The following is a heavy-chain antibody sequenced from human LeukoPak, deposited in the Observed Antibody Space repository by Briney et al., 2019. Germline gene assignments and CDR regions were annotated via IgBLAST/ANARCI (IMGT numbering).Heavy chain of an antibody. CDR1: GYTFTSYY. D-gene: IGHD6-13*01. J-gene: IGHJ3*02. Sequence: ASVKASCKASGYTFTSYYMHWVRQAPGQGLEWMGIINPSGGSTSYAQKFQGRVTMTRDTSTSTVYMELSSLRSEDTAVYYCAREKQLVQVIGAFDIWGQGTMVTVSS. CDR3: AREKQLVQVIGAFDI. V-gene: IGHV1-46*01. CDR2: INPSGGST.